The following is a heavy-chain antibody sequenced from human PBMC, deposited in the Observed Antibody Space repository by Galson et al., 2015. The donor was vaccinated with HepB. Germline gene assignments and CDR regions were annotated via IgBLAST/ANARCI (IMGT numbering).Heavy chain of an antibody. Sequence: SLRLSCAASGFSFSSYAMSWVRQAPGKGLEWVSSISGTGGGTYFADSVKGRFTISRDNSKNTLYLQMNSLRAEGTAVYYCGKSNDGFWGVIAPFNYWGQGTLITVSS. J-gene: IGHJ4*02. CDR1: GFSFSSYA. CDR2: ISGTGGGT. D-gene: IGHD3-16*02. CDR3: GKSNDGFWGVIAPFNY. V-gene: IGHV3-23*01.